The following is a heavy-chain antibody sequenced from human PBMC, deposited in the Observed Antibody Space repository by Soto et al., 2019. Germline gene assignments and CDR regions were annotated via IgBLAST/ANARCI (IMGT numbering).Heavy chain of an antibody. CDR3: ARTNTVNYDILTGYYDY. CDR1: GYSFTSYW. CDR2: IYPGDSDT. D-gene: IGHD3-9*01. J-gene: IGHJ4*02. V-gene: IGHV5-51*01. Sequence: GESLKISCKGSGYSFTSYWIGWVRQMPGKGLEWMGIIYPGDSDTRYSPSFQGQVTISADKSISTAYLQWSSLKASDTAMYYCARTNTVNYDILTGYYDYWGQGTLVTVSS.